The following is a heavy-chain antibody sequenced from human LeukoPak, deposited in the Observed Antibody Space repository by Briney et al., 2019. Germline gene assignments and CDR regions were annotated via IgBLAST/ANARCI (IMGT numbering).Heavy chain of an antibody. J-gene: IGHJ4*02. CDR2: ISSNGGST. V-gene: IGHV3-64D*06. CDR1: GFTFSSYA. Sequence: GGSLRLSCSASGFTFSSYAMHWVRQAPGKGLEYVSAISSNGGSTYYADSVKGRFTISRDNSKNTLYLQMSSLRAEDTAVYYCASEVHYYDSSGYDYWGQGTLVTVSS. CDR3: ASEVHYYDSSGYDY. D-gene: IGHD3-22*01.